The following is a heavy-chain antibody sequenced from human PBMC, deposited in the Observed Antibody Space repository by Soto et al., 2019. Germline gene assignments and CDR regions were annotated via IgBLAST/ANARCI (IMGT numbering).Heavy chain of an antibody. D-gene: IGHD3-3*01. CDR2: IKQDGSEK. CDR3: ARDQDDSSDAFDI. CDR1: GITFSNYW. Sequence: EVHLVESGGGLVQPGGSLRLSCAASGITFSNYWMTWVRQAPGKGLEWVANIKQDGSEKYYVDSVKGRFTISRDNAKNSLYLKLYSLRAEDTAVYYCARDQDDSSDAFDIWGQGTMVTVSS. V-gene: IGHV3-7*01. J-gene: IGHJ3*02.